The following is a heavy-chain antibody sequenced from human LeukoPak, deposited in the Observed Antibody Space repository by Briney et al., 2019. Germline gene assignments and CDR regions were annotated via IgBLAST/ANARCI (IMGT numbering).Heavy chain of an antibody. CDR3: ARHNDYYVVGGMDV. D-gene: IGHD3-10*02. J-gene: IGHJ6*02. CDR1: GGSISSYY. V-gene: IGHV4-59*08. Sequence: SATLSLTCTVSGGSISSYYWSWIRQPPGKGLEWIGYIYYSGSTNYNPSLKSRVTISVDTSKNQFSLKLSSVAAADTAVYYCARHNDYYVVGGMDVWGQGTTVTVSS. CDR2: IYYSGST.